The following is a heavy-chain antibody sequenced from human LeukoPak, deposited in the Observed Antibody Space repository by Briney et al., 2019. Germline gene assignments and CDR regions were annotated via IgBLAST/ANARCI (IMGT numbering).Heavy chain of an antibody. V-gene: IGHV3-53*01. CDR1: GFTVSSNY. CDR2: IYSGGST. Sequence: GGSLRLSCAASGFTVSSNYMSWVRQAPGKGLEWVSVIYSGGSTYYADSVKGRFTISRDNAKNSLYLQMNSLRAEDTAVYYCARVSSGGSSWYWFDPWGQGTLVTVSS. D-gene: IGHD6-13*01. J-gene: IGHJ5*02. CDR3: ARVSSGGSSWYWFDP.